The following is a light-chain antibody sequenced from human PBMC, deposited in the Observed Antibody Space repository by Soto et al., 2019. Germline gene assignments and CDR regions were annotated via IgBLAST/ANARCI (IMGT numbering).Light chain of an antibody. CDR2: GAS. V-gene: IGKV3-15*01. Sequence: EIVMTQSPATLSVSPAERATLSCRASQSVSSNLAWYQQKPGQAPRLLIYGASTRATGIPARFSGSGSGTEFTLTISSLQSEDFAVYYCQEYNNWTPYSFGQGTKLEIK. CDR1: QSVSSN. CDR3: QEYNNWTPYS. J-gene: IGKJ2*01.